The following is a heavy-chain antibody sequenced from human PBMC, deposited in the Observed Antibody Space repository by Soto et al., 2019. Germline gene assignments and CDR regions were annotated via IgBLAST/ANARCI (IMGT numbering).Heavy chain of an antibody. Sequence: GGSLRLSCAASGFTFSSYGMHWVRQAPGKGLEWVAVIWYDGSNKYYADSVKGRFTISRDNSKNTLYLQMNSLRAEDTAVYYCARDLDTSGWAVDYWGQGTLVTVSS. D-gene: IGHD6-19*01. CDR3: ARDLDTSGWAVDY. J-gene: IGHJ4*02. V-gene: IGHV3-33*01. CDR2: IWYDGSNK. CDR1: GFTFSSYG.